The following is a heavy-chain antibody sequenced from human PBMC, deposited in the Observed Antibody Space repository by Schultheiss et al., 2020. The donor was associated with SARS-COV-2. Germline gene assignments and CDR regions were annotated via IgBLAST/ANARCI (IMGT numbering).Heavy chain of an antibody. CDR3: ARDPGCSGGSCYSVHNWFDP. D-gene: IGHD2-15*01. CDR2: IYASGNI. CDR1: GGSISHYY. Sequence: SQTLSLTCSVSGGSISHYYWSWLRQSPGKGLEWIGSIYASGNINHNPSLKSRVTISVKTSENRFSLELTSVTAADTAVYFCARDPGCSGGSCYSVHNWFDPWGQGTLVTVSS. V-gene: IGHV4-59*01. J-gene: IGHJ5*02.